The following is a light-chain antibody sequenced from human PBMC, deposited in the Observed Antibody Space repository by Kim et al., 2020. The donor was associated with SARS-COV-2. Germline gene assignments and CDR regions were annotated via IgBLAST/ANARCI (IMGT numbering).Light chain of an antibody. V-gene: IGLV4-69*01. J-gene: IGLJ3*02. Sequence: QPVLTQSPSASASLGASVKLTCTLSSGHSSYAIEWHQQQPEKGPRYLMKLNSDGSHSKGDGIPARFSGSSSGAERYLTISSLQSEDEAYYYCQTWGTCCWVFGGGTQLTVL. CDR1: SGHSSYA. CDR3: QTWGTCCWV. CDR2: LNSDGSH.